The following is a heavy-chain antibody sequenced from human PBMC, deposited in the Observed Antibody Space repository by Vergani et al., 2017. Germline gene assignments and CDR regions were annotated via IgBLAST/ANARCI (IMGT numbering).Heavy chain of an antibody. J-gene: IGHJ4*02. Sequence: EVQLVESGGGLVKPGGSLRLSCAASGFTFSSYSMNWVRQAPGKGLEWVSSISSSSSYIYYADSVKGRFTISRDNAKNSLYLQMNSLRAEDTAVYYCAKGCSGGSCPFDYWGQGTLVTVS. V-gene: IGHV3-21*01. D-gene: IGHD2-15*01. CDR3: AKGCSGGSCPFDY. CDR2: ISSSSSYI. CDR1: GFTFSSYS.